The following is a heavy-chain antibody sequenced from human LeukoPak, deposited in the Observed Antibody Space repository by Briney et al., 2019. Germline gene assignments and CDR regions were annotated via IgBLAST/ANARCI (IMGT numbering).Heavy chain of an antibody. CDR1: GFTFSSYW. J-gene: IGHJ4*02. CDR3: ASYCYYDSSGWLY. Sequence: PGGSLRLSCAASGFTFSSYWMSWVRQAPGKGLEWVANIKQDGSEKYYVDSVKGRFTISRDNAKNSLYLQMNSLRAEDTAVYYCASYCYYDSSGWLYWGQGTLVTVSS. CDR2: IKQDGSEK. D-gene: IGHD3-22*01. V-gene: IGHV3-7*01.